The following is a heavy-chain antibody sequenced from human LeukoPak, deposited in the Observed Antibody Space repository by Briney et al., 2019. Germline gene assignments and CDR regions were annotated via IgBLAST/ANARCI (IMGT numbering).Heavy chain of an antibody. CDR2: IYYSGST. CDR1: GGSISSYY. J-gene: IGHJ6*02. D-gene: IGHD4-17*01. CDR3: AILYGAHANYYGMDV. Sequence: PSETLSLTCTVSGGSISSYYWSWIRQPPGKGLEWIGYIYYSGSTNYNPSLKSRVTISVDTSENQFSLKLSSVTAADTAVYYCAILYGAHANYYGMDVWGQGTTVTVSS. V-gene: IGHV4-59*01.